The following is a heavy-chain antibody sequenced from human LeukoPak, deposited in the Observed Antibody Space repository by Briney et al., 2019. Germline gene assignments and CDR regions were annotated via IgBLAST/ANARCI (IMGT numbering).Heavy chain of an antibody. D-gene: IGHD3-10*01. CDR2: ISTTGGGM. J-gene: IGHJ6*01. V-gene: IGHV3-23*01. Sequence: GGSLRLSCAASGFTFSSYGMSWVCQAPGKGLEWVTSISTTGGGMYYADSVKGRFIISRDNSKNTLYMQMNSLRAEDTALYYCAKNRGSGSYLMDVWGQGTTVTVSS. CDR3: AKNRGSGSYLMDV. CDR1: GFTFSSYG.